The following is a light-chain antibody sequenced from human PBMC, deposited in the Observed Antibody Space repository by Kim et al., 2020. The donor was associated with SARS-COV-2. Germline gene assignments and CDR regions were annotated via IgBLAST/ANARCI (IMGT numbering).Light chain of an antibody. V-gene: IGLV3-1*01. Sequence: SPGQAASITCSGDKLGNKYASWYQQKPGQTPVLVIYQDEKRPSGIPERFSGSNSGNSATLTISGTQAMDEADYFCLAWDSSSGSYVFGPGTKVTVL. CDR1: KLGNKY. CDR2: QDE. CDR3: LAWDSSSGSYV. J-gene: IGLJ1*01.